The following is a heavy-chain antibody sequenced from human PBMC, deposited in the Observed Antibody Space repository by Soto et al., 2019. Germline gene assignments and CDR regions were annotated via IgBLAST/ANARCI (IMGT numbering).Heavy chain of an antibody. J-gene: IGHJ6*03. D-gene: IGHD1-7*01. CDR1: GDSVSSNSAA. CDR3: AGTTAHHWLYMDV. CDR2: TYYMSRWSN. V-gene: IGHV6-1*01. Sequence: QVQLQESGPGLVKPSQTLSLTCVISGDSVSSNSAAWNWIRLSPSRGLEWLARTYYMSRWSNGYAVSVRSQTPVNPDTPKNQFSLQLTSVTPEDTAVYYCAGTTAHHWLYMDVWGKGATVTVSS.